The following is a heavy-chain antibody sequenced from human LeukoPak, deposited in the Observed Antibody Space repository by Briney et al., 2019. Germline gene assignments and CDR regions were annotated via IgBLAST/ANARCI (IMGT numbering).Heavy chain of an antibody. Sequence: GRCLTLACPVSAFTFDDYGMRWVRQPAGKVLEWVACINSNGGSTGYADSVKSLFTISRDNAKKSLNLQMNSLRAEDTAVYYCARPGGKNYFDAFDIWGQGTMVTVSS. CDR3: ARPGGKNYFDAFDI. CDR1: AFTFDDYG. D-gene: IGHD3-10*01. CDR2: INSNGGST. J-gene: IGHJ3*02. V-gene: IGHV3-20*04.